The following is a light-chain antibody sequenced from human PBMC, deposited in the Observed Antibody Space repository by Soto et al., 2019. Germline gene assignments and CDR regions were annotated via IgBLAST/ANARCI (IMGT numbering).Light chain of an antibody. J-gene: IGKJ2*01. CDR2: GAF. CDR1: QDIDRW. CDR3: QQAKSLPYT. V-gene: IGKV1-12*01. Sequence: DIQMTQSPSSVSVSVGDRVIITCRASQDIDRWLAWYQQRPGKAPKLLLYGAFNLQSGVPSRFSGIGSGTDYTLTISSLQPEDFATYYCQQAKSLPYTFGQGTKLEIK.